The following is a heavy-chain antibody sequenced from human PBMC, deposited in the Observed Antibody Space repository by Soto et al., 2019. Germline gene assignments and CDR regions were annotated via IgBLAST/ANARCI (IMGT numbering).Heavy chain of an antibody. CDR3: ARYPDYGDSSQVDY. Sequence: PGGSLRLSCAASGFTFSSYGMHWVRQAPGKGLEWVAVIWYDGSNKYYADSVKGRFTISRDNSKNTLYLQMNSLRAEDTAVYYCARYPDYGDSSQVDYWGQGTLVTVSS. CDR2: IWYDGSNK. J-gene: IGHJ4*02. CDR1: GFTFSSYG. V-gene: IGHV3-33*01. D-gene: IGHD4-17*01.